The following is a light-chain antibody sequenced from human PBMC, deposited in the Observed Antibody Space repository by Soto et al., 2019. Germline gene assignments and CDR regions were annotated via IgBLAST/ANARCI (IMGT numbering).Light chain of an antibody. J-gene: IGKJ2*01. CDR1: QSISRN. V-gene: IGKV3-15*01. CDR3: QQYHNWPPYT. CDR2: GVS. Sequence: EIVMTQSPGTLSVSPGERATLSCRASQSISRNLAWYQQRPGRAPRLLIYGVSTRASGIPARFSGSGSETEFTLSISSLRSEDFAVYYCQQYHNWPPYTFGQGTKLEI.